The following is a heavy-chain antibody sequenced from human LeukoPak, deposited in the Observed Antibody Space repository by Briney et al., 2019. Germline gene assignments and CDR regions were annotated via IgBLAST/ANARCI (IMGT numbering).Heavy chain of an antibody. CDR2: ISSNGGNT. CDR3: VKDLGSDPPGYFDY. Sequence: GGSLRLSCSASGFTFSSYAMHWVRQAPGKGLEYVSAISSNGGNTYYADSVKGRFTIPRDNSKNTLYLQMSSLRAEDTAVYYCVKDLGSDPPGYFDYWGQGTLVTVSS. D-gene: IGHD2-21*02. J-gene: IGHJ4*02. V-gene: IGHV3-64D*06. CDR1: GFTFSSYA.